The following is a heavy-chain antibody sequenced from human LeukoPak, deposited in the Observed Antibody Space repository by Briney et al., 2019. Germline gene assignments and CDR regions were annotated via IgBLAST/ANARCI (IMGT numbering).Heavy chain of an antibody. CDR3: AKELRHYDSSGYYDDY. D-gene: IGHD3-22*01. CDR2: IRYDGSKK. J-gene: IGHJ4*02. V-gene: IGHV3-30*02. CDR1: GFTFSSYG. Sequence: GGSLRLSCAASGFTFSSYGMHWVRQAPGKGLEWVAFIRYDGSKKYYADSVKGRFTISRDNSKNTLYLQMNSLRAEDAAVYYCAKELRHYDSSGYYDDYWGQRTLVTVSS.